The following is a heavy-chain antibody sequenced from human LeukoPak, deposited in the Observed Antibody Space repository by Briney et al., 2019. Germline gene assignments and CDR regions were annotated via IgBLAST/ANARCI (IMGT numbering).Heavy chain of an antibody. CDR3: ARDLLTAAGPFYYWYYGMDV. J-gene: IGHJ6*02. Sequence: GGSLRLSCAASGFTFSNYWMHWVRQAPGKGLEWVANIKQDGSEKYYVGSVKGRFSISRDNAKNSVYLQMNSLRAEDTAVYYCARDLLTAAGPFYYWYYGMDVWGQGTTVTVSS. CDR1: GFTFSNYW. CDR2: IKQDGSEK. V-gene: IGHV3-7*03. D-gene: IGHD6-13*01.